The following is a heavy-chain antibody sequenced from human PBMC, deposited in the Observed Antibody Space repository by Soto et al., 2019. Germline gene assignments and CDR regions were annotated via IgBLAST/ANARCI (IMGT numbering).Heavy chain of an antibody. CDR1: GGSISSSSYY. Sequence: LETLSLTCTVSGGSISSSSYYWGWIRQPPGKGLEWIGSIYYSGSTYYNPSLKSRVTISVDTSKNQFSLKLSSVTAADTAVYYCARHDHRQFITGTTIQFDPWGQGTLVTVSS. CDR3: ARHDHRQFITGTTIQFDP. CDR2: IYYSGST. J-gene: IGHJ5*02. D-gene: IGHD1-7*01. V-gene: IGHV4-39*01.